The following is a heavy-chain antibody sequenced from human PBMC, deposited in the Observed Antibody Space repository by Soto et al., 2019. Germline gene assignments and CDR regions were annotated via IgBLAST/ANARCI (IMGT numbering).Heavy chain of an antibody. Sequence: PGGSLRLSCAASGFTVSSNYMSWVRQAPGKGLEWVSVIYSGGSTYYADSVKGRFTISRHNSKNTLYLQMNSLRAEDTAVYYCARQNDYDYGDYWHDAFDIWGQGKMVTVSS. CDR1: GFTVSSNY. CDR2: IYSGGST. J-gene: IGHJ3*02. D-gene: IGHD4-17*01. CDR3: ARQNDYDYGDYWHDAFDI. V-gene: IGHV3-53*04.